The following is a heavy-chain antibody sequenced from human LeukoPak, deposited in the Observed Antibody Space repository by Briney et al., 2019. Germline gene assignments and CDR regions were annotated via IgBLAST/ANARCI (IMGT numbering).Heavy chain of an antibody. Sequence: SETLSLICSVSGGSISRYYWSWIRQPAGKGLEWIERIYTSGSTNYHPSLKSRVTMSVDTSKTQFSLKLSSVTAADTAVYYCARDPSSWNDAFDIWGQGTMVTVSS. CDR3: ARDPSSWNDAFDI. CDR2: IYTSGST. CDR1: GGSISRYY. V-gene: IGHV4-4*07. D-gene: IGHD6-13*01. J-gene: IGHJ3*02.